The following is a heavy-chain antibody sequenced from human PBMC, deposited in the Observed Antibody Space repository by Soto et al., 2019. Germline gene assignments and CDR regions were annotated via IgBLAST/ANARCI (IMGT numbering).Heavy chain of an antibody. V-gene: IGHV4-4*02. D-gene: IGHD2-15*01. Sequence: QVQLQQSGPRLARPSGTLSLTCVVSGGSISSTNWWTWVRQTPGKGLEWIGEVYHTGSTKYNPSLKNRVTIPLDKSNNQSSLKLKSVTAADTAVYYCATLPPRIVVVVLPIPSWGQGTLVTVSS. CDR2: VYHTGST. CDR1: GGSISSTNW. J-gene: IGHJ4*02. CDR3: ATLPPRIVVVVLPIPS.